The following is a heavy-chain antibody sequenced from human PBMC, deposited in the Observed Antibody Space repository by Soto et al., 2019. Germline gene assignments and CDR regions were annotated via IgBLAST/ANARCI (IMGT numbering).Heavy chain of an antibody. CDR1: GGTFSSYA. CDR3: ARGHPSPYYFDY. Sequence: SVKVSCKASGGTFSSYAISWVRQAPGQGLEWMGGIIPIFGTANYAQKFQGRVTITADESTSTAYMELSSLRSEDTAVYYCARGHPSPYYFDYWGQGTLVTVSS. J-gene: IGHJ4*02. CDR2: IIPIFGTA. V-gene: IGHV1-69*13.